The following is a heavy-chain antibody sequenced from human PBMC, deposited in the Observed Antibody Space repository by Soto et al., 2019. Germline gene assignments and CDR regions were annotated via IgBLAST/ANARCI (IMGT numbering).Heavy chain of an antibody. CDR2: IYHNGRA. CDR1: VDSIKSDTW. D-gene: IGHD2-8*02. CDR3: ARADSVLVAKGFDL. Sequence: PTNTLAVIPNVSVDSIKSDTWWTWVRKSPGKGLEWIGEIYHNGRAFDNPSLKGRVTISIDKSNNQFSLNLTSVTAADTAVYYCARADSVLVAKGFDLWGQGTLVTVS. V-gene: IGHV4-4*02. J-gene: IGHJ4*02.